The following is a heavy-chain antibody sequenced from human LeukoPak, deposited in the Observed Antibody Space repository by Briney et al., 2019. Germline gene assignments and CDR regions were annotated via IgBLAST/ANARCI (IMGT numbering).Heavy chain of an antibody. V-gene: IGHV1-2*02. CDR2: INPISGAT. J-gene: IGHJ4*02. D-gene: IGHD1-7*01. Sequence: ASLKVSCKASRYTFTDYYIQWVRQAPGQGLEWMGWINPISGATSYAQKFQGRVTMTRDTSISTAYMELSRLTSDDTGMYYCARDGGDNWNFLDYWGQGTLVTVSS. CDR1: RYTFTDYY. CDR3: ARDGGDNWNFLDY.